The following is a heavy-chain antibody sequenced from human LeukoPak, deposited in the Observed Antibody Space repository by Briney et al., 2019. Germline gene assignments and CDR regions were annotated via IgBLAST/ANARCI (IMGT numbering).Heavy chain of an antibody. CDR1: GFTFSSYA. CDR3: AKDRASGSSPGVFDY. J-gene: IGHJ4*02. V-gene: IGHV3-23*01. Sequence: PGGSLRLSCAASGFTFSSYAMSWVRQAPGKGLEWVSAISGSGGSTYYADSVKGRFTISRDNSKNTLYLQMNSLRAEDTAVYYCAKDRASGSSPGVFDYWGQGTLVTVSS. CDR2: ISGSGGST. D-gene: IGHD1-26*01.